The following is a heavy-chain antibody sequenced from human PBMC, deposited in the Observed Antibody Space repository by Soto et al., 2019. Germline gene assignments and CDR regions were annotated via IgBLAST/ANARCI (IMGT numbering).Heavy chain of an antibody. CDR1: GYTFTGHY. CDR2: IGPETGAT. J-gene: IGHJ4*02. CDR3: GRGRSGQIVVFY. D-gene: IGHD1-26*01. Sequence: ASVKVSCKASGYTFTGHYIHWVRQAPEQGPEWMGEIGPETGATRYAQKFQGRVTMTRDMSITSVYMELNNLSPDDTAVYYCGRGRSGQIVVFYWGQGTPVTVSS. V-gene: IGHV1-2*02.